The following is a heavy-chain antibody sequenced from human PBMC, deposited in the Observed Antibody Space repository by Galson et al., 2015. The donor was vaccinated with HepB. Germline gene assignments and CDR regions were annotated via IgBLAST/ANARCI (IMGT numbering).Heavy chain of an antibody. V-gene: IGHV1-69*04. D-gene: IGHD3-10*01. CDR1: GGTFSRYA. CDR3: ARWAGSYPLGCHY. Sequence: SVKVSCKASGGTFSRYAISWVRQAPGQGLEWMGRIIPILGIANYAQKFQGRVTITADKSTSTAYMELSSLRSDDTAVYYCARWAGSYPLGCHYWGQGTLVTVSS. CDR2: IIPILGIA. J-gene: IGHJ4*02.